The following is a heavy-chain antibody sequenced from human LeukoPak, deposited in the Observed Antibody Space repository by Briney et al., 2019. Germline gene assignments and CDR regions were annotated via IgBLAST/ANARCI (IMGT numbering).Heavy chain of an antibody. D-gene: IGHD5-24*01. CDR2: ISNSSSTI. Sequence: PGGSLRLSCAASGFTFSSYSMNWVRQAPGKGLEWVSYISNSSSTIYYADSVKGRFTISRDNAKNSLYLQMNSLRAEDTAVYYCARGDEIKHAFDTWGQGTMVTVSS. CDR3: ARGDEIKHAFDT. V-gene: IGHV3-48*01. J-gene: IGHJ3*02. CDR1: GFTFSSYS.